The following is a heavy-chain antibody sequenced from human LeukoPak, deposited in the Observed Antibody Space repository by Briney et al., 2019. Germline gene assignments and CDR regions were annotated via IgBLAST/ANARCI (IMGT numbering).Heavy chain of an antibody. V-gene: IGHV3-21*01. CDR3: ARGSDFVWGSYRPYFDY. Sequence: PGGSLRLSCVASGLTFSSYEIDWVRQAPGKGLEWVSSISGSTSYIYYADSVRGRFTISRDNAKNSLNLQMNSLRAEDTAVYYCARGSDFVWGSYRPYFDYWGQGTLVTVSS. D-gene: IGHD3-16*02. CDR2: ISGSTSYI. J-gene: IGHJ4*02. CDR1: GLTFSSYE.